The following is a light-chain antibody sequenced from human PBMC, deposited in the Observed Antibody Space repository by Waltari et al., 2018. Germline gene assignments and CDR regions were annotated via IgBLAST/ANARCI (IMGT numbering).Light chain of an antibody. CDR1: SPRSHY. CDR3: HSRDASGVAGS. Sequence: SSELTQDPAVSVAMGQTGRTTSQRDSPRSHYARWYQQRPGQAPILVIYDKNNRPSGVPDRFSGSSSHNTGSLTITGAQAEDEASYYCHSRDASGVAGSFGGGTKLTVL. J-gene: IGLJ2*01. CDR2: DKN. V-gene: IGLV3-19*01.